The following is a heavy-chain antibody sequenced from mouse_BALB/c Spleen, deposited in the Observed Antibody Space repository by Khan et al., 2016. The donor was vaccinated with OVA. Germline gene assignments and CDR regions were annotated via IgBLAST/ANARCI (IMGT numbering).Heavy chain of an antibody. J-gene: IGHJ2*01. CDR2: ISYRGGT. V-gene: IGHV3-2*02. D-gene: IGHD1-1*01. Sequence: EVKLLESGPGLVKPSQSLSLTCTVTGYSITSGYAWNWIRQFPGNKLEWMGYISYRGGTSYNPSLKSRISITRDTSKNQFFLQLNSVTTEDTATYYCARGNYYGYYFDYWGQGTPLTVSS. CDR3: ARGNYYGYYFDY. CDR1: GYSITSGYA.